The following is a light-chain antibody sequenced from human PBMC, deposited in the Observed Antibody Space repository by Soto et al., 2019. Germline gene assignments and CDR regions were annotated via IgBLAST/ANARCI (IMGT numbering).Light chain of an antibody. CDR3: QQYGSLPIT. V-gene: IGKV3-20*01. CDR1: QSVSSSY. CDR2: GAS. J-gene: IGKJ5*01. Sequence: EIVWTQSPGTLSLSPGERATLSCRASQSVSSSYLNWYQQKPGQAPRLLIYGASSRATGIPDRFSGSGSGTDFTLTISRLEPEDFAVYYCQQYGSLPITFGQGTRLEIK.